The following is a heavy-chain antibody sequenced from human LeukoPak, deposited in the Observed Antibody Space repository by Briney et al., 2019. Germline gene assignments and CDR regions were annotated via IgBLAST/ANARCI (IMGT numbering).Heavy chain of an antibody. CDR1: GFMFSNYG. CDR2: IWYDGSNE. CDR3: ARALPDYYDGSGYYDY. V-gene: IGHV3-33*01. D-gene: IGHD3-22*01. J-gene: IGHJ4*02. Sequence: GGSLRLSCAASGFMFSNYGMHWVRQAPGMGLEWVAVIWYDGSNEYYADSVEGRFTISRDNSKNTLYLQMNSLRPEDTAVYYCARALPDYYDGSGYYDYWGQGTLVTVSS.